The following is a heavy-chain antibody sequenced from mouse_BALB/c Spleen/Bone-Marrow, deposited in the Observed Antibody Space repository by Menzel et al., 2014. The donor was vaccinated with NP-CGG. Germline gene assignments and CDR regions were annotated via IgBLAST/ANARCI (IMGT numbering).Heavy chain of an antibody. J-gene: IGHJ4*01. CDR2: IDPANGNT. CDR3: ARGIFLYGNFLLDY. Sequence: EVQLHQSGAELVKPGASVKLSCTASGFNIKDTYMHWVKQRPEQGLEWIGRIDPANGNTKYDPKFQGKATITADTSSNTAYLQLSSLTSEDTAVYYCARGIFLYGNFLLDYWGQGTSVTVSS. D-gene: IGHD2-10*02. CDR1: GFNIKDTY. V-gene: IGHV14-3*02.